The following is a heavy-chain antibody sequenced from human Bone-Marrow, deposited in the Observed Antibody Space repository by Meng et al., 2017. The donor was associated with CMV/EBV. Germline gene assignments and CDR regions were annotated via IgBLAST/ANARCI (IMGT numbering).Heavy chain of an antibody. CDR1: GGSFSGYY. J-gene: IGHJ6*02. Sequence: SETLSLTCAVYGGSFSGYYWSWIRQPPGKGLEWIGEINHSGSTSYNPSLKSRVTISVDTSKNQFSLKLSSVTAADTAVYYCARGPGITIFGVVFYYYGMDVWGQGTTVTVSS. D-gene: IGHD3-3*01. V-gene: IGHV4-34*01. CDR2: INHSGST. CDR3: ARGPGITIFGVVFYYYGMDV.